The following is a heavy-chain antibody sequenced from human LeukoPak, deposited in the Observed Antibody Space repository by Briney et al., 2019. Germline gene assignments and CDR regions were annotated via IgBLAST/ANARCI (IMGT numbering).Heavy chain of an antibody. D-gene: IGHD3-22*01. CDR1: GGSISSSTYY. Sequence: SETLSLTCSVSGGSISSSTYYWDWLRQPPGKGLEWIGTIDYSGTTYSNPSLKSRVTISVDTSKNQFSLKLSSVTAADTAVYYCARRDSSGYYGSYWGQGTLVTVSS. V-gene: IGHV4-39*01. J-gene: IGHJ4*02. CDR3: ARRDSSGYYGSY. CDR2: IDYSGTT.